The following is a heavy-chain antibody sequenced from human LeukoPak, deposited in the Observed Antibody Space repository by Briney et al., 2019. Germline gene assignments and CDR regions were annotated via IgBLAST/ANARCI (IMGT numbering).Heavy chain of an antibody. CDR2: ISSGSSPK. CDR1: GFTFDIYG. V-gene: IGHV3-48*01. CDR3: ARGYDFWSGYWSHSDY. Sequence: GGSLRLSCAASGFTFDIYGMNWIRQAPGKGLEWVSHISSGSSPKYYADSVRGRFTISRDNSKNTLYLQMGSLRAEDMAVYYCARGYDFWSGYWSHSDYWGQGTLVTVSS. D-gene: IGHD3-3*01. J-gene: IGHJ4*02.